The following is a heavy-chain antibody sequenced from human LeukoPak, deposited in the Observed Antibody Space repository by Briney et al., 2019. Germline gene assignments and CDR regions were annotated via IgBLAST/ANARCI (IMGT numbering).Heavy chain of an antibody. CDR3: AELGITMTGGV. CDR1: GFTFSSYE. CDR2: ISSSGSTI. D-gene: IGHD3-10*02. V-gene: IGHV3-48*03. Sequence: GGSLRLSCAASGFTFSSYEMNWVRQAPGKGLEWVSYISSSGSTIYYADSVKGRFTISRDNAKNSLYLQMNSLRAEDTAVYYCAELGITMTGGVWGKGTTVTVSS. J-gene: IGHJ6*04.